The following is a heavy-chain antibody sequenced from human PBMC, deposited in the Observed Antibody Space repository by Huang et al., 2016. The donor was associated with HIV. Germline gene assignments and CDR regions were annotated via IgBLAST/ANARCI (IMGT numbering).Heavy chain of an antibody. D-gene: IGHD1-26*01. CDR1: GNSFSKPW. CDR2: IYPGDSAT. Sequence: EVQLVQSGAEVKQPGESLKISCKGSGNSFSKPWLAWVRQMPGQGLEWSGIIYPGDSATRYSPSFQGQVTRSADKSISTAYLQWCSLKASDSATYYCATKIAGTVFFAFDIWGQGTMVTVS. J-gene: IGHJ3*02. V-gene: IGHV5-51*01. CDR3: ATKIAGTVFFAFDI.